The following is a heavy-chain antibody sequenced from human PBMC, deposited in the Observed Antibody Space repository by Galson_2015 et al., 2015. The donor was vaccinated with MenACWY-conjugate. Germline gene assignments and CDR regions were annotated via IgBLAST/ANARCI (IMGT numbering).Heavy chain of an antibody. J-gene: IGHJ6*02. V-gene: IGHV3-7*03. CDR3: ARGHYGMDV. Sequence: SLRLSCAASGFTFRNYWMTWVRQAPGKGLEWVASIKKYGSEKYYVDSVKGRFTISRDNTKSSMYLEMNSLRDEDTAVYYCARGHYGMDVWGQGTTVTASS. CDR1: GFTFRNYW. CDR2: IKKYGSEK.